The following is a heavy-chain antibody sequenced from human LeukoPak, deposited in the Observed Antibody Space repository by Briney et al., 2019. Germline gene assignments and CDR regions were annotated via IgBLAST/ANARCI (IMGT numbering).Heavy chain of an antibody. CDR2: IIPILGIA. CDR3: ARDRRYYYDSSGYYYFDY. J-gene: IGHJ4*02. V-gene: IGHV1-69*04. D-gene: IGHD3-22*01. CDR1: GGTFSSYA. Sequence: SVKVSCKASGGTFSSYAISWVRQAPGQGLEWMGRIIPILGIANYAQKFQGRVTITADKSTSTAYMELSSLRSEDTAVYYCARDRRYYYDSSGYYYFDYWGQGTLVTVSS.